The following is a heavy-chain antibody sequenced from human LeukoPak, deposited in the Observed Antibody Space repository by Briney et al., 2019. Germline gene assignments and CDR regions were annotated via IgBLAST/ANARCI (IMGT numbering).Heavy chain of an antibody. CDR3: ARVGYYEIVDV. CDR2: ISYDGSNK. D-gene: IGHD3-22*01. V-gene: IGHV3-30*04. J-gene: IGHJ6*02. Sequence: GGSLRLSCAASGFTFSSYAMHWVRQAPGKGLEWVAVISYDGSNKYYADSVKGRFTISRDNSKNTLYLQMNSLRAEDTAAYYCARVGYYEIVDVWGQGTTVTVSS. CDR1: GFTFSSYA.